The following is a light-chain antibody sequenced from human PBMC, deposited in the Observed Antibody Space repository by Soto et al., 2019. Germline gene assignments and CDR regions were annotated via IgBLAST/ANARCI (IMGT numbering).Light chain of an antibody. CDR1: QPVSSNF. V-gene: IGKV3-20*01. J-gene: IGKJ5*01. Sequence: ELVLTQSPGTLSLSPGESAALSCRASQPVSSNFLAWYQQKPGQAPRLLIYGVSSRASGIPDRFFGSGSGRDFTLTINRLEPEDFAVYYCQQYANSPSTLGQGTRRESK. CDR2: GVS. CDR3: QQYANSPST.